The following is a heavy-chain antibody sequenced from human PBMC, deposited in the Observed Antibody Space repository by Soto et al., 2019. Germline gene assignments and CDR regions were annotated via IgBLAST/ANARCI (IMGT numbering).Heavy chain of an antibody. J-gene: IGHJ4*02. CDR3: ARVNDRYGGCDY. Sequence: ASVKVSCKASGYTFTSYVISWVRQSPGQGLEWMGWISAYNGNTNYAQKLQGRVTMTTDTSTSTAYMELRSLRSDDTAVYYCARVNDRYGGCDYWGQGTQVTVSS. CDR1: GYTFTSYV. CDR2: ISAYNGNT. D-gene: IGHD1-26*01. V-gene: IGHV1-18*01.